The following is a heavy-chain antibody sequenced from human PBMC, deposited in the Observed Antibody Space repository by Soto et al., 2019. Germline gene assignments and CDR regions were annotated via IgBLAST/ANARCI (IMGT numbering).Heavy chain of an antibody. Sequence: GGSLRLSCAASGFTFDDYAMHWVRQAPGKGLEWVSGISWNSGSIGYADSVKGRFTISRDNAKNSLYLQMNSLRAEDTALYYCAKDMHRGGPGSMDVWGKGTTVTVSS. V-gene: IGHV3-9*01. CDR3: AKDMHRGGPGSMDV. CDR1: GFTFDDYA. D-gene: IGHD6-25*01. J-gene: IGHJ6*03. CDR2: ISWNSGSI.